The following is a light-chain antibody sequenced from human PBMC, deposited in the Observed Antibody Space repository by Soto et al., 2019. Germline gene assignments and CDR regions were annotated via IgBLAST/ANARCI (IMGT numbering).Light chain of an antibody. CDR1: SSDVGGYNH. CDR3: CSYAGFYTLL. V-gene: IGLV2-11*01. CDR2: EVT. Sequence: QSALTQPASVSGSPGQSITISCTGSSSDVGGYNHVSWYQQHPGKAPKLMIYEVTRRPSGVPDRFSGSKSGNAASLTIAGLQAEDEADYYCCSYAGFYTLLFGGGTKLTVL. J-gene: IGLJ3*02.